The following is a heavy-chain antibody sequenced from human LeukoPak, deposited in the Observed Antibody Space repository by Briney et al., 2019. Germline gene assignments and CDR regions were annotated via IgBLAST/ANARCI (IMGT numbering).Heavy chain of an antibody. J-gene: IGHJ4*02. CDR3: ARADGGPPSY. Sequence: GGSLRLSCAASGFTFNNYAMTWVRQAPGKGLEWVSTINTGGGTYYAASVKGRFTLSRENSRNTLYLQMNSLRAEDTAVYYCARADGGPPSYWGQGTLVTVSS. CDR1: GFTFNNYA. CDR2: INTGGGT. V-gene: IGHV3-23*01. D-gene: IGHD4-23*01.